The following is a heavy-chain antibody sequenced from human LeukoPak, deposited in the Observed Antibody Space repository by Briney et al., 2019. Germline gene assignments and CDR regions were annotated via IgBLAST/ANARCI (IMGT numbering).Heavy chain of an antibody. V-gene: IGHV4-31*03. J-gene: IGHJ2*01. CDR3: ARGGGGYSWYFDL. Sequence: PSETLSLTCTVSGGSISSGGYYWSWIRQHPGKGLEWIGYIYYSGSTYYTPSLKNRVTISVATSKNQFSLRLSSATAVDTAVYYCARGGGGYSWYFDLWGRGTLVTVSS. D-gene: IGHD5-12*01. CDR1: GGSISSGGYY. CDR2: IYYSGST.